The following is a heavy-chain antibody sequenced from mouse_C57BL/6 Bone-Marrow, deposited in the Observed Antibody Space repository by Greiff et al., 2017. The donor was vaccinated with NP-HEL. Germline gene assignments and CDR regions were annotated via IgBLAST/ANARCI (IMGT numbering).Heavy chain of an antibody. Sequence: QVQLQQPGAELVRPGTSVKLSCKASGYTFTSYWMHWVKQRPGQGLEWIGVIDPSDSYTNYNQKFKGKATLTVDTSSSTAYMQLSSLTSEDSAVYYCARPCYYYGSSYWYFDVWGTGTTVTVSS. J-gene: IGHJ1*03. D-gene: IGHD1-1*01. CDR1: GYTFTSYW. CDR3: ARPCYYYGSSYWYFDV. CDR2: IDPSDSYT. V-gene: IGHV1-59*01.